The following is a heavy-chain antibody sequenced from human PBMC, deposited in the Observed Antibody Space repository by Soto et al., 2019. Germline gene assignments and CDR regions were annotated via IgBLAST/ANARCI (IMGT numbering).Heavy chain of an antibody. CDR1: GFTFDDYA. J-gene: IGHJ3*02. V-gene: IGHV3-9*01. D-gene: IGHD6-13*01. CDR2: ISWNSGSI. Sequence: GGSLRLSCAASGFTFDDYAMHWVRQAPGKGLEWVSGISWNSGSIGYADSVKGRFTISRDNAKNSLYLQMNSLRAEDTALYYCAKDIRAAAATMNAFDIWGQGTMVTVSS. CDR3: AKDIRAAAATMNAFDI.